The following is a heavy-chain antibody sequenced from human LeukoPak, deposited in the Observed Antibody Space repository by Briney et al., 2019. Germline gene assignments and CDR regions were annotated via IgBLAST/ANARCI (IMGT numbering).Heavy chain of an antibody. D-gene: IGHD3-22*01. CDR1: GGSISSYY. J-gene: IGHJ4*02. CDR3: ARDPAVGYYYGSSGYSDY. V-gene: IGHV4-4*07. CDR2: IYTSGST. Sequence: PSETLSLTCTVSGGSISSYYWSWIRQPAGKGLEWIGRIYTSGSTNYNPSLKSRVTMSVDTSKNQFSLKLSSVTAADTAVYYCARDPAVGYYYGSSGYSDYWGQGTLVTVSS.